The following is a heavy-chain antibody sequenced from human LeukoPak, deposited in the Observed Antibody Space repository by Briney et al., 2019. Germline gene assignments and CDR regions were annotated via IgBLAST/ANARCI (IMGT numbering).Heavy chain of an antibody. CDR3: ARETTAPGNYFDS. Sequence: PGGSLRLSCAASGFTFSIHWMHWVRHAPGKGLVWVSRISSDGSNINYADSVKGRFTISRDNAKNTLYLQRNSLRFEDTAVYYCARETTAPGNYFDSWGQGTLVTVSS. CDR1: GFTFSIHW. D-gene: IGHD4-17*01. CDR2: ISSDGSNI. J-gene: IGHJ4*02. V-gene: IGHV3-74*01.